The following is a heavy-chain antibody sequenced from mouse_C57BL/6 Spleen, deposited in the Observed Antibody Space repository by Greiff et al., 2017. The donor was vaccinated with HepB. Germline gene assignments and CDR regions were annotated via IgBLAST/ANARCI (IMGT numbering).Heavy chain of an antibody. CDR1: GYTFTSYW. Sequence: QVQLQQPGTELVKPGASVKLSCKASGYTFTSYWMPWVKQRPGQGLEWIGNINPSNGGTNYNEKFKSKATLTVDKSSSTAYMQLSSLTSEDSAVYYCARGPITTVVATDYWGQGTTLTVSS. CDR2: INPSNGGT. CDR3: ARGPITTVVATDY. V-gene: IGHV1-53*01. J-gene: IGHJ2*01. D-gene: IGHD1-1*01.